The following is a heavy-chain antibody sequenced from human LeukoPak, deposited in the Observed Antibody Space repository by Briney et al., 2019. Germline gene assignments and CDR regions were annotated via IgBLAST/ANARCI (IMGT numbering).Heavy chain of an antibody. D-gene: IGHD5-18*01. Sequence: GGSLRLSCAASGFTFSSYSMNWVRQAPGKGLECVSSISSSSTYIYYADSVKGRFTISRDNAKNSLYLQMNSLRAEDTAVYYCAKDRIQLWAWGQGTLVTVSS. CDR2: ISSSSTYI. CDR1: GFTFSSYS. CDR3: AKDRIQLWA. J-gene: IGHJ4*02. V-gene: IGHV3-21*04.